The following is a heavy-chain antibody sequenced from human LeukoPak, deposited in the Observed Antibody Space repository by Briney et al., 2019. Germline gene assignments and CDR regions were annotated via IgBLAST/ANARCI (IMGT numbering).Heavy chain of an antibody. CDR3: ARHGSSWSDFGY. CDR2: INHSGST. J-gene: IGHJ4*02. Sequence: TSETLSLTCAVYGGSFSGYYWSWIRQPPGKGLEWIGEINHSGSTNYNPSLKSRVTISVDTSKNQFSLKLSSVTAADTAVYYCARHGSSWSDFGYWGQGTLVTVSS. D-gene: IGHD6-13*01. V-gene: IGHV4-34*01. CDR1: GGSFSGYY.